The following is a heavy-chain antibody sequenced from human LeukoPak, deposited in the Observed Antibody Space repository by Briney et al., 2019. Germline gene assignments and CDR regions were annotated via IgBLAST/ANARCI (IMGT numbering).Heavy chain of an antibody. Sequence: SETLSLTCAVSGGSISSGGYYWSWIRQHPGKGLEWIGYIYNSGNPYYNPSLKRRITISDDTSKNQFSLKLSSVTAADTAVYYCASRWDRAHDAFDIWGQGTMVTVSS. CDR1: GGSISSGGYY. J-gene: IGHJ3*02. V-gene: IGHV4-31*11. CDR3: ASRWDRAHDAFDI. CDR2: IYNSGNP. D-gene: IGHD1-26*01.